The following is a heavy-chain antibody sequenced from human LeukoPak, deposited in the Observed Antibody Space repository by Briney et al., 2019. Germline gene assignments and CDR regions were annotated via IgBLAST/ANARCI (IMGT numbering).Heavy chain of an antibody. CDR2: INPNSGGT. D-gene: IGHD4-11*01. J-gene: IGHJ4*02. V-gene: IGHV1-2*02. Sequence: ASVKVSCKASGYTFTGYYIHWVRQAPGQGLEWMGWINPNSGGTNYAQKFQGRVTMTRDTSISTAYMELSRLTSDDTAVYYCARDASVREYSNSDYWGQGTLVTVSS. CDR3: ARDASVREYSNSDY. CDR1: GYTFTGYY.